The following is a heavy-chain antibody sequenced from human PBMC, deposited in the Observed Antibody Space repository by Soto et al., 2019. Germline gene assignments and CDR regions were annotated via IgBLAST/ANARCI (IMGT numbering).Heavy chain of an antibody. CDR3: ARCPLYYYYGMDV. CDR1: GYTFTSYY. V-gene: IGHV1-46*03. CDR2: INPSGGST. Sequence: QVQLVQSGAEVKKPGASVKVSCKASGYTFTSYYMHWVRQAPGQGLEWMGIINPSGGSTSYAQKFQGSVTMTRDTSTSTVYMELSSPRSEDTAVYYCARCPLYYYYGMDVWGQGTTFTVSS. J-gene: IGHJ6*02.